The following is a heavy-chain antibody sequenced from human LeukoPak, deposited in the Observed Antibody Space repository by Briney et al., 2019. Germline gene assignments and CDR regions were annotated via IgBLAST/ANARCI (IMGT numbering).Heavy chain of an antibody. CDR2: IYYSGST. D-gene: IGHD6-6*01. J-gene: IGHJ3*02. CDR3: ARVRESIAARDPAFDI. Sequence: SETLSLTCTVSGGSISSGDYYWSWIRQPPGKGLEWIGYIYYSGSTYYNPSLKSRVTISVDTSKNQFSLKLSSVTAADTAVYYCARVRESIAARDPAFDIWGQGTMVTVSS. CDR1: GGSISSGDYY. V-gene: IGHV4-30-4*08.